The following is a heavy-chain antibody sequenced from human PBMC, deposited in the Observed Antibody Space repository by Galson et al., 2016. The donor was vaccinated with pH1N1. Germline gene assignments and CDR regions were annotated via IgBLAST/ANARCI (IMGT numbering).Heavy chain of an antibody. CDR2: IKRDGSQK. CDR1: GFTFSTYW. V-gene: IGHV3-7*05. Sequence: SLRLSCAASGFTFSTYWMHWVRQAPGKGLEWVANIKRDGSQKYYVDSVKGRFTISRDNAKNSLYLQMNSLRGEDTAVYYCARGIGGRDSYWGQGTLVTVSS. J-gene: IGHJ4*02. D-gene: IGHD3-3*01. CDR3: ARGIGGRDSY.